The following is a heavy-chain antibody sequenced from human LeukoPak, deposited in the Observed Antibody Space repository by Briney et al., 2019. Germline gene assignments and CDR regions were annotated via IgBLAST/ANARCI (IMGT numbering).Heavy chain of an antibody. CDR1: EVTFSNYG. CDR3: AKSSSSSWNYFDY. Sequence: GGSLRLSCAASEVTFSNYGMSWVRQAPGKGLEWVSAISGSGGSTYYADSVKGRFTISRDNSKNTLYLQMNSLRAEDTAVYYCAKSSSSSWNYFDYWGQGTLVTVSS. CDR2: ISGSGGST. D-gene: IGHD6-6*01. V-gene: IGHV3-23*01. J-gene: IGHJ4*02.